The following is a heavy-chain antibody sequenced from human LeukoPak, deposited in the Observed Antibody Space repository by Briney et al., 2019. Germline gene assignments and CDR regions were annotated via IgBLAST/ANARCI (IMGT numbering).Heavy chain of an antibody. CDR2: IIPIFGTA. J-gene: IGHJ4*02. V-gene: IGHV1-69*01. D-gene: IGHD3-22*01. CDR1: GGTFSSYA. CDR3: ATGVYYYDSSGYWFGDY. Sequence: ASVKVSCKASGGTFSSYAISWVRQAPGQGLEWMGGIIPIFGTANYAQKFQGRVTITADESTSTAYMELSSLRSEDTAVYYCATGVYYYDSSGYWFGDYWGQGTLVTVSS.